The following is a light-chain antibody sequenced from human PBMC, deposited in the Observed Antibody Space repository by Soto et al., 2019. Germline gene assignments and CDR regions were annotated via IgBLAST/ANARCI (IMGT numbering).Light chain of an antibody. CDR1: QSLLHSNGYNY. Sequence: DIVMTQSPLSLPVTPGEPASISCRSSQSLLHSNGYNYLDWYLQKPGQSPQLLIYLASNGASGVPERLSSSGSGTDFTLKISRVEAEDVGVYYCMQALQTPPTFGGGNKVEIK. J-gene: IGKJ4*01. CDR2: LAS. CDR3: MQALQTPPT. V-gene: IGKV2-28*01.